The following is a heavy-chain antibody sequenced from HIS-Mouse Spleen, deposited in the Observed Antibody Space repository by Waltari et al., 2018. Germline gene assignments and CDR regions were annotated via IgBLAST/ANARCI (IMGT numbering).Heavy chain of an antibody. Sequence: QLQLQESGPGLVKPSETLSLTCTVPGGSISSSSDYGGWLRQPPGKGLEWIGSIYYSGSTYYNPSIKSRVTISVDTSKNQFSLKLSSVTAADTAVYYCARKRTASGWFDPWGQGTLVTVSS. V-gene: IGHV4-39*01. CDR1: GGSISSSSDY. D-gene: IGHD2-21*02. CDR3: ARKRTASGWFDP. J-gene: IGHJ5*02. CDR2: IYYSGST.